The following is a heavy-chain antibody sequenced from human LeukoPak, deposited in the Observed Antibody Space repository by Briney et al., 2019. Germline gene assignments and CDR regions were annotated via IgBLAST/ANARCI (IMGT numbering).Heavy chain of an antibody. V-gene: IGHV4-59*08. J-gene: IGHJ4*02. D-gene: IGHD2-15*01. CDR3: ARHPFATPFDY. CDR1: GGSISDNY. CDR2: AYYSGHT. Sequence: SETLSLTCAVSGGSISDNYWSWIRQPPGKGLEWIGYAYYSGHTNYNSSLKSRVTMSLDTSKSQFSLRLSSVTAADTAVYFCARHPFATPFDYWGPGTLVTVSS.